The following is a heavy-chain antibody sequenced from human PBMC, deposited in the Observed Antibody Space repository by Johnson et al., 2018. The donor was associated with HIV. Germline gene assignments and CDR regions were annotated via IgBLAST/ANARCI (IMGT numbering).Heavy chain of an antibody. V-gene: IGHV3-30*18. J-gene: IGHJ3*02. Sequence: QVQLVESGGGVVQPGRSLRLSCAASGFTFSSYAMHWVRQAPGKGLEWVAVISYDEIDKYYADSVTGRFTISRDNAKNTLYLQMNSLRAEDTAVYYCAKALLMGWEQTDAFDIWGQGTMVTVSS. CDR3: AKALLMGWEQTDAFDI. CDR2: ISYDEIDK. D-gene: IGHD1-26*01. CDR1: GFTFSSYA.